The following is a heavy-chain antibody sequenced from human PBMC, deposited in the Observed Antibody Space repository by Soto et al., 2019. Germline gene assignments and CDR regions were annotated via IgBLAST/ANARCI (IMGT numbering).Heavy chain of an antibody. CDR2: ISHDGSNK. D-gene: IGHD2-15*01. Sequence: GGSLRLSCAASGFTFSSYAMHWVRQAPGKGLEWVAVISHDGSNKYYADSVKGRFTISRDNSKNTLYLQMNSLRAEDTAVYYCARDLGDIVVVVAATGFDYWGQGTLVTVSS. CDR3: ARDLGDIVVVVAATGFDY. V-gene: IGHV3-30-3*01. J-gene: IGHJ4*02. CDR1: GFTFSSYA.